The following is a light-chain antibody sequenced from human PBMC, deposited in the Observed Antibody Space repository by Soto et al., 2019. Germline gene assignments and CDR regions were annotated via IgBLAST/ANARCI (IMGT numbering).Light chain of an antibody. CDR2: DAS. V-gene: IGKV3-11*01. CDR3: QQRSNWPPT. Sequence: EIVLTQSPATLSLSPGERATLSCRASQSISSYLAWYQQKPGQAPRLLIYDASNRATGIPARFSGGGTGTDFNLTISSLEPEDFAVYYCQQRSNWPPTFGGGTKVESK. J-gene: IGKJ4*01. CDR1: QSISSY.